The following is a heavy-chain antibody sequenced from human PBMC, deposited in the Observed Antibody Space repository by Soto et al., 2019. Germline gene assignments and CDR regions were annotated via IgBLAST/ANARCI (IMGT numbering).Heavy chain of an antibody. CDR1: GESISSSSYY. CDR2: IYYSGRT. Sequence: SETLSLTCIVSGESISSSSYYWGWIRRPPGKGLEWIGSIYYSGRTNYNPSLKSRVTISVDTSKNQFSLKLSSVTAADTAVYYCARDRQITYYYDSSGYYPYYFAYWGQGTLVTASS. D-gene: IGHD3-22*01. CDR3: ARDRQITYYYDSSGYYPYYFAY. V-gene: IGHV4-39*07. J-gene: IGHJ4*02.